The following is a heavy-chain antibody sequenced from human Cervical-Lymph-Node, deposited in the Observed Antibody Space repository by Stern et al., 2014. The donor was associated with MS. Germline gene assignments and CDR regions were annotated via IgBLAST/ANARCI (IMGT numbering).Heavy chain of an antibody. J-gene: IGHJ6*02. D-gene: IGHD1-26*01. CDR3: AKDKRSGNYPLGAMDV. CDR2: LSYDGTNT. Sequence: VQLVESGGGVVQPGRSLRLSCAASGFSFSTYAMHWVRQAPGKGLEWVALLSYDGTNTYYADSVKGRFTISRDNSKNTLYLQMNSLRSDDTALYYCAKDKRSGNYPLGAMDVWGQGTTVTVSS. CDR1: GFSFSTYA. V-gene: IGHV3-30*18.